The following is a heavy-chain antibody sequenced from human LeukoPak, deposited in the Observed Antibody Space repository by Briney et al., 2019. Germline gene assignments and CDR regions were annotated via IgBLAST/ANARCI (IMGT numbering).Heavy chain of an antibody. J-gene: IGHJ5*02. CDR1: GGSISISGYY. D-gene: IGHD1-26*01. V-gene: IGHV4-39*01. CDR3: ARHEYSGSYYGLSWFDP. Sequence: SETLSLTCTVSGGSISISGYYLGWIRHPPGKGLEWIASIYYSGSTYYNPSLKSRVTISVDTSKNQLSLKLSSLTAADTAVYYCARHEYSGSYYGLSWFDPWGQGTLVTVSS. CDR2: IYYSGST.